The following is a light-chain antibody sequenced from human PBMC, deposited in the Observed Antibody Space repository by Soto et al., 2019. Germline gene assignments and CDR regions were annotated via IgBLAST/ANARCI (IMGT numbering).Light chain of an antibody. J-gene: IGLJ3*02. Sequence: QSALSQPASVSGSPGQSITVSCTGTSSDLGGYNKVSWYRQHPGKAPKLLIYEVNIRPSGASNRFSGSKSGNTASLTISGLQAEDEAHYYCSSYTTRSTWLFGGGTKLTVL. CDR1: SSDLGGYNK. CDR3: SSYTTRSTWL. CDR2: EVN. V-gene: IGLV2-14*01.